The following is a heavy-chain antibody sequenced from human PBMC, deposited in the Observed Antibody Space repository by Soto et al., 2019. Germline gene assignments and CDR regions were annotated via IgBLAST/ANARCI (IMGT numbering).Heavy chain of an antibody. Sequence: PGGSLRLSCAASGFTVSSNYMTWVRQAPGKGLEWVSVLLSGRSTYYADSVKGRFTISRDNSKNTLFLQMDSLRAEDTAVYFCAGGTSAYSPRYFDYWGQGTLVTVSS. D-gene: IGHD3-22*01. V-gene: IGHV3-53*01. CDR3: AGGTSAYSPRYFDY. CDR2: LLSGRST. J-gene: IGHJ4*02. CDR1: GFTVSSNY.